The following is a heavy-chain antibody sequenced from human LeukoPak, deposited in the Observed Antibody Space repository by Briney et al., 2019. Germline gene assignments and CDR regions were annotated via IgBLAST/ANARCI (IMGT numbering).Heavy chain of an antibody. J-gene: IGHJ6*03. V-gene: IGHV1-18*01. CDR1: GYTFTSYG. Sequence: ASVKVSCKASGYTFTSYGISWVRQAPGQGLEWMGWISAYNGNTNYAQKLQGRVTMTTDTSTSTAYMELRSLRSDDTAVYYCAREAYYDILTGYYSLDYYYYMDVWGKGTTVTISS. CDR2: ISAYNGNT. CDR3: AREAYYDILTGYYSLDYYYYMDV. D-gene: IGHD3-9*01.